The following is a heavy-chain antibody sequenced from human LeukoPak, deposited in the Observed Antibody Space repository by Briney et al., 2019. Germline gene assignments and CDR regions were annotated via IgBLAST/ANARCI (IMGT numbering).Heavy chain of an antibody. CDR2: INHSGST. CDR1: GGPFSGYY. CDR3: ARGPVVGTGTTRVFDY. V-gene: IGHV4-34*01. D-gene: IGHD1-7*01. Sequence: SETLSLTCAVYGGPFSGYYWSWIRQPPGKGLEWIGEINHSGSTDYNPSLKSRVTISVDTCKNRFSLKLSSVTAADTAVYYCARGPVVGTGTTRVFDYWGQGTLVTVSS. J-gene: IGHJ4*02.